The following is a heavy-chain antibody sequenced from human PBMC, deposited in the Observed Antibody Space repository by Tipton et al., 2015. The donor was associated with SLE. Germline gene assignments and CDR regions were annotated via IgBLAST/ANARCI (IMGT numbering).Heavy chain of an antibody. J-gene: IGHJ4*02. CDR1: GGSFSSYY. D-gene: IGHD5-18*01. CDR2: IYYSGST. CDR3: ARGMRYSYGPGYYFDY. Sequence: TLSLTCAVYGGSFSSYYWSWIRQPPGKGLEWIGYIYYSGSTNYNPSLKSRVTISVDTSKNQFSLKLSSVTAADTAVYYCARGMRYSYGPGYYFDYWGQGTLVTVSS. V-gene: IGHV4-59*01.